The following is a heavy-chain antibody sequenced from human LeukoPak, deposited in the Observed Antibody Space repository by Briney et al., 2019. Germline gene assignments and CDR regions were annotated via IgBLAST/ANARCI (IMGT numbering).Heavy chain of an antibody. D-gene: IGHD3-3*01. CDR2: INWNGGST. V-gene: IGHV3-20*01. Sequence: PGGSLRLSCAASGFTFDDYGMSWVRHAPGKGLEWVSGINWNGGSTVYADSVKGRFIISRDNAKNSLYLQMNSLRAEDTALYHCARVSPTNYDFWSGCPSRYNWFDPWGQGTLVTVSS. CDR3: ARVSPTNYDFWSGCPSRYNWFDP. J-gene: IGHJ5*02. CDR1: GFTFDDYG.